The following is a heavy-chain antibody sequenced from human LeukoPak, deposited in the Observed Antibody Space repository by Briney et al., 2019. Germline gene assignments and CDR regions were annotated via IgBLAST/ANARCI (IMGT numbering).Heavy chain of an antibody. J-gene: IGHJ4*02. CDR2: INTNTGNP. V-gene: IGHV7-4-1*02. Sequence: ASVKVSCKASGYTFTSYAMNWVRQAPGQGLEWMGWINTNTGNPTYAQGFTGRFVFSLDTSVSTAYLQISSLKAEDTAVYYCARGGHNYYDSSGYFRGGDDYWDQGTLVTVSS. CDR3: ARGGHNYYDSSGYFRGGDDY. D-gene: IGHD3-22*01. CDR1: GYTFTSYA.